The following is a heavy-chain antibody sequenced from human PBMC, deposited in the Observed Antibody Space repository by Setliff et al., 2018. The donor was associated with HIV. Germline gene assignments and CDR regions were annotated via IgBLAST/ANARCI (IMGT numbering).Heavy chain of an antibody. Sequence: PGGSLRLSCAASGFTFSSYAMSWVRQAPGKGLEWVAFIWYDGNNIKYVDSVKGRFTISRDNSKNTLYLQMNSLRIEDSGAYYCANSYSASGNYHYYDYLDVWGKGTTVTVSS. CDR3: ANSYSASGNYHYYDYLDV. J-gene: IGHJ6*03. CDR2: IWYDGNNI. V-gene: IGHV3-30*02. D-gene: IGHD3-10*01. CDR1: GFTFSSYA.